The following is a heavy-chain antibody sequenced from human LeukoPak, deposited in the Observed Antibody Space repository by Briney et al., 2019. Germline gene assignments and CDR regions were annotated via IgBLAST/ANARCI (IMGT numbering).Heavy chain of an antibody. CDR3: ARVVVNYYDSSGYGATDY. J-gene: IGHJ4*02. D-gene: IGHD3-22*01. CDR1: GFTFSDYY. CDR2: ISFSGSTI. Sequence: PGGSLRLSCAASGFTFSDYYMSWIRQAPGKGLEWVSYISFSGSTIYYADSVKGRFTISRDNAKNSLYLQMNSLRAEDTAVYYCARVVVNYYDSSGYGATDYWGQGTLVTVSS. V-gene: IGHV3-11*01.